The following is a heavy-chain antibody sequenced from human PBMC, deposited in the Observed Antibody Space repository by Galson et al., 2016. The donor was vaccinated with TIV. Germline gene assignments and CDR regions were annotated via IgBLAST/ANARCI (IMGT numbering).Heavy chain of an antibody. V-gene: IGHV3-9*01. J-gene: IGHJ6*02. D-gene: IGHD2/OR15-2a*01. CDR2: INWKGNSV. CDR3: AKDLKPEASMDYYFYSAMDA. Sequence: SLRLSCAASGFTFDDYPMHWVRQRPGKGLEWVSAINWKGNSVVYADSVKGRFTISRDNRRRSLYLQMNNLKGDDTALYYCAKDLKPEASMDYYFYSAMDAWGQGTTVIVPS. CDR1: GFTFDDYP.